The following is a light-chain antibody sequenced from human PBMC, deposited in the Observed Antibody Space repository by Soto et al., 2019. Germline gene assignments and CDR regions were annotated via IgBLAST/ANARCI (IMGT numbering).Light chain of an antibody. CDR2: EVS. Sequence: QSALTQPASVSGSPGQSITISCTGTSSDVGGYTYVSWYQQHPGKAPKLMIFEVSNRPSGVSNRFSGFKSGNTASLTISGLQAEDEADYYCSSYTSRNTLYVFGTGTKLTVL. CDR1: SSDVGGYTY. J-gene: IGLJ1*01. CDR3: SSYTSRNTLYV. V-gene: IGLV2-14*01.